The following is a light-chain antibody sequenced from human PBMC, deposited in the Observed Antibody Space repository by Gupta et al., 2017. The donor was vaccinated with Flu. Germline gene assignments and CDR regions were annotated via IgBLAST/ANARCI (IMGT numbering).Light chain of an antibody. CDR2: EDT. J-gene: IGLJ3*02. Sequence: SYELTQPPSVSVSPGQTATITCSGDKLGGKFTCWYQQKPGQSPILVIYEDTKRPSGIPERFSGSNSGDTATLTISETQAMDEADYFCQAWDSITGVFGGGTKLTVL. V-gene: IGLV3-1*01. CDR1: KLGGKF. CDR3: QAWDSITGV.